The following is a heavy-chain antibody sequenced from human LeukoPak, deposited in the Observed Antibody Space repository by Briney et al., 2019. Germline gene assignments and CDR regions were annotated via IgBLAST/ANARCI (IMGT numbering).Heavy chain of an antibody. Sequence: SETLSLTCTVSGGSISSYYWSWIQHPPRKGLEWIGYIYYSGSTNYNPSLKSRVTISVDTSKNQFSLKLSSVTAADTAVYYCARTYSGSYTGAYYFDYWGQGTLVTVSS. J-gene: IGHJ4*02. CDR2: IYYSGST. V-gene: IGHV4-59*01. D-gene: IGHD1-26*01. CDR3: ARTYSGSYTGAYYFDY. CDR1: GGSISSYY.